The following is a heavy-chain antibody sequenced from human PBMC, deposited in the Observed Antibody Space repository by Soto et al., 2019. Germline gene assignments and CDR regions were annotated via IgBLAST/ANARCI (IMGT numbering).Heavy chain of an antibody. D-gene: IGHD3-3*01. CDR3: ARHDFYHRTFDI. CDR2: TLYSGRP. CDR1: GGSVGSGAYY. Sequence: SETLSLICRVSGGSVGSGAYYWSWIRQPPGKGLEWIGYTLYSGRPIYNPSLQSLQSRVTISVDTSRNQFSLRLTSVTAADTALYYCARHDFYHRTFDIWGQGTLVTVSS. V-gene: IGHV4-61*08. J-gene: IGHJ3*02.